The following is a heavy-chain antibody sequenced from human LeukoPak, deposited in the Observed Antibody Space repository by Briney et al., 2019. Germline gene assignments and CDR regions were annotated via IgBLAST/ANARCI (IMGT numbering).Heavy chain of an antibody. CDR1: GGTFSSYS. Sequence: SVTVSRTASGGTFSSYSISWVRQAPGPGIEWMGVVFLIFGTGNYAQKFQGRVTITADESTSTAYMELSSLRSEDTAVYYCARYLLSPGVTTGVDAFDIWGQGTMVTVSS. CDR2: VFLIFGTG. D-gene: IGHD4-17*01. CDR3: ARYLLSPGVTTGVDAFDI. J-gene: IGHJ3*02. V-gene: IGHV1-69*01.